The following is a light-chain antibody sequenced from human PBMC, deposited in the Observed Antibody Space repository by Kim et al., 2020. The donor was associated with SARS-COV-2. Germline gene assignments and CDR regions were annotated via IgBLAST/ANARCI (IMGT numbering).Light chain of an antibody. CDR3: QQTYTSWT. V-gene: IGKV1-39*01. J-gene: IGKJ1*01. Sequence: DIQMTQSPSSLSASVVDRVTITCRASQRIASYLHWYQQKPGKAPNLLIYGASSLQSGVPSRFSGSGSGTDFTLTISSLHPEDFATYYCQQTYTSWTFGPGTKVEIK. CDR2: GAS. CDR1: QRIASY.